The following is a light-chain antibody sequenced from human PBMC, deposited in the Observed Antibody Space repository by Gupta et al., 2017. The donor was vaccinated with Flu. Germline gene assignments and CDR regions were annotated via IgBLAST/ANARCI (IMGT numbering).Light chain of an antibody. V-gene: IGLV2-14*01. CDR1: SSDVGGYNY. J-gene: IGLJ2*01. Sequence: QSALPQPASVSGSPGQSITSSCTRTSSDVGGYNYVSWYQQHPGKAPKLMIYEVSNRPSGVSNRFSGSKSGNTASLTISGLQAEDEADYYCSSYTSSSTVVFGGGTKLTVL. CDR2: EVS. CDR3: SSYTSSSTVV.